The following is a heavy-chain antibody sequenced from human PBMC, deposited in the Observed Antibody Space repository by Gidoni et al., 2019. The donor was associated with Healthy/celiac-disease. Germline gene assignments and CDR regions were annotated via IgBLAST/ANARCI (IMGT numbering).Heavy chain of an antibody. V-gene: IGHV3-15*01. CDR1: GFTFSNAW. D-gene: IGHD3-10*01. J-gene: IGHJ4*02. Sequence: EVQLVESGGGLVKPGGSLRLSCAASGFTFSNAWMSWVRQPPGKGLEWVGRITSKTDGGTTDYAAPVKGRFTILRDDSKNTLYLQMNSLKTEDTAVYYCTTDLRELLWVGDYWGQGTLVTVSS. CDR2: ITSKTDGGTT. CDR3: TTDLRELLWVGDY.